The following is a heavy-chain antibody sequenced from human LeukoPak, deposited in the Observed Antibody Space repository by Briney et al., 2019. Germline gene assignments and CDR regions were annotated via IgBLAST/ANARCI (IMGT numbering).Heavy chain of an antibody. Sequence: SETLSLTCAVYGGSFSGYYWSWIRQPPGKGLEWIGEINHSGSTNYNPSLKSRVAISVDTSKNQFSLELSSVTAADTAVYYCARHGLIAARHAFDIWGQGTMVTVSS. J-gene: IGHJ3*02. CDR2: INHSGST. CDR3: ARHGLIAARHAFDI. CDR1: GGSFSGYY. D-gene: IGHD6-13*01. V-gene: IGHV4-34*01.